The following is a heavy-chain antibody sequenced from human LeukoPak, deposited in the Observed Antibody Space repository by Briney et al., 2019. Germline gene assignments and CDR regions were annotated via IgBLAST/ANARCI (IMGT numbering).Heavy chain of an antibody. V-gene: IGHV3-53*01. D-gene: IGHD4-17*01. CDR3: ASGSDYGDYGYDFDY. CDR1: GFTVSSNY. CDR2: IYSGGST. Sequence: QPGGSLRLSCAASGFTVSSNYMSWVRQAPGKGLEWVSVIYSGGSTYYADSVKGRFTISRDNSKNTLYLQMNSLRAEDTAVYYCASGSDYGDYGYDFDYWGQRSLVTVSS. J-gene: IGHJ4*02.